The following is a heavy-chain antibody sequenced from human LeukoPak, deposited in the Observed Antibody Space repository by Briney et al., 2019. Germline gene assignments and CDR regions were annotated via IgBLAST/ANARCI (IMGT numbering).Heavy chain of an antibody. CDR2: ISYDGSNK. CDR1: GFTFSSYG. Sequence: PGGSLRLFCAASGFTFSSYGMHWVRQAPGKGLEWVAVISYDGSNKYYADSVKGRFTISRDNSKNTLYLQMNSLRAEDTAVYYCARDVKATVVTGRYFQHWGQGTLVTVSS. CDR3: ARDVKATVVTGRYFQH. V-gene: IGHV3-30*03. J-gene: IGHJ1*01. D-gene: IGHD4-23*01.